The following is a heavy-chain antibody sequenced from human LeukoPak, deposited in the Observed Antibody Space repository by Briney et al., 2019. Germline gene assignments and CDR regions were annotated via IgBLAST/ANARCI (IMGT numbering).Heavy chain of an antibody. V-gene: IGHV3-49*04. CDR2: IRSKAYGGTT. CDR1: GFTFDDYG. J-gene: IGHJ6*03. D-gene: IGHD5-12*01. Sequence: PGGSLRLSCAASGFTFDDYGMSWVRQAPGKGLEWVGFIRSKAYGGTTEYAASVKGRFTISRDDSKSIAYLQMNSLKTEDTAVYYCNGGYDYVSYYYYYMDVWGKGTTVTISS. CDR3: NGGYDYVSYYYYYMDV.